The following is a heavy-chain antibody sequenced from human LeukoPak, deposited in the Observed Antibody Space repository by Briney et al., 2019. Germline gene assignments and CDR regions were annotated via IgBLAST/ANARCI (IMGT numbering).Heavy chain of an antibody. CDR3: TTPVRAVAGAHSY. CDR2: IKSKTDGGTT. Sequence: GGSLRLSCAASGFTFSNAWMSWVRQAPGKGLEWVGRIKSKTDGGTTDYAAPVKGRFTISRDDSKNTLYLQMNSLKTEDTAVYYCTTPVRAVAGAHSYWGQGTLVTVSS. D-gene: IGHD6-19*01. V-gene: IGHV3-15*01. J-gene: IGHJ4*02. CDR1: GFTFSNAW.